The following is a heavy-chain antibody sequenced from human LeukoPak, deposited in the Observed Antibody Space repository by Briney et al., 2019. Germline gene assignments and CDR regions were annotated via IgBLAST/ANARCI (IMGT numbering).Heavy chain of an antibody. V-gene: IGHV4-39*01. Sequence: SETLSLTCTVSGGSIGSSYRYWGWIRQPPGKGLEWIGSVYYSGSTYYNPSLKSRVTISADTSKNHFSLNLSSVTAADTALYYCARHGGEVSGFDPWGQGTLATVSS. J-gene: IGHJ5*02. D-gene: IGHD3-10*01. CDR1: GGSIGSSYRY. CDR2: VYYSGST. CDR3: ARHGGEVSGFDP.